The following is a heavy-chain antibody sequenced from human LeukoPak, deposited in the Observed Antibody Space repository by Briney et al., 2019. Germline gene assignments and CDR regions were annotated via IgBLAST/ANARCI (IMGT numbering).Heavy chain of an antibody. CDR3: ARDSGSGTYY. D-gene: IGHD6-19*01. CDR2: IYYTGST. Sequence: SETLSLTCTVSGGSISSYYWSWIRQPPGKGLEWIGHIYYTGSTNYNPSLKSRVTISIDTSENQFSLQLSSVTAADTAVYYCARDSGSGTYYWGQGTLVTVSS. CDR1: GGSISSYY. V-gene: IGHV4-59*01. J-gene: IGHJ4*02.